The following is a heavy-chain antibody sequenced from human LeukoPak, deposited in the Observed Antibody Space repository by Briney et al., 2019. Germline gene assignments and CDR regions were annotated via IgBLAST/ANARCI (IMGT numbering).Heavy chain of an antibody. CDR2: IVVGSGDT. CDR3: GADSMPRGVFSYAFDI. J-gene: IGHJ3*02. Sequence: TSVKVSCKASGFTFTSSAVQWVRQARGQRREWIGWIVVGSGDTSSAQKFQEGVTITRDMSTRTAYMELSSLRSEDTAVYYCGADSMPRGVFSYAFDIWGQGTMVTVSS. CDR1: GFTFTSSA. D-gene: IGHD3-10*01. V-gene: IGHV1-58*01.